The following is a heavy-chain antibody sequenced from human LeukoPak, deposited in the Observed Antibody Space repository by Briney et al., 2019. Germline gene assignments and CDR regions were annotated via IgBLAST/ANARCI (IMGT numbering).Heavy chain of an antibody. Sequence: ASVRVSCKASGYTFTGYYMHWVRQDPGQGLEWMGRINPNSGGTNYSQKFQGRVTMTRDTCISTAYMELSRLRSDDTAVYYCARDGTAMDYWGQGTLVTVSS. V-gene: IGHV1-2*06. CDR3: ARDGTAMDY. J-gene: IGHJ4*02. CDR1: GYTFTGYY. CDR2: INPNSGGT. D-gene: IGHD5-18*01.